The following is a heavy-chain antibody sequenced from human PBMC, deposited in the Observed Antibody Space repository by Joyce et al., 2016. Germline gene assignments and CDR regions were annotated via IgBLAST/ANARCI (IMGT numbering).Heavy chain of an antibody. CDR3: VRRFNYNILTGYYHDD. J-gene: IGHJ4*02. Sequence: LPQQSGPRLVKPSETLSLTCPDFDDSLSSRAYYWVWMRQPPGEGLQWIGSLQYSEATYYNASLKSRFIMSVDTSKSQFSLTLKSVTVADSSLYFCVRRFNYNILTGYYHDDWGQGTPVAVSS. V-gene: IGHV4-39*01. CDR2: LQYSEAT. D-gene: IGHD3-9*01. CDR1: DDSLSSRAYY.